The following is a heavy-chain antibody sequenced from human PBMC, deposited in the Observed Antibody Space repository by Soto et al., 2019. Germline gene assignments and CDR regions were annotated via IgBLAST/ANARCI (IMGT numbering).Heavy chain of an antibody. V-gene: IGHV3-74*01. D-gene: IGHD6-19*01. Sequence: GGSLRLSCAASGFTFSSYWMHWVRQAPGKGLVWVSRINSDGSSTSYADSVKGRFTISRDNAKNTLYLQMNSLRAEDTAVYYCEREWTSSGWFFDYWGQGTLVTVSS. CDR3: EREWTSSGWFFDY. J-gene: IGHJ4*02. CDR2: INSDGSST. CDR1: GFTFSSYW.